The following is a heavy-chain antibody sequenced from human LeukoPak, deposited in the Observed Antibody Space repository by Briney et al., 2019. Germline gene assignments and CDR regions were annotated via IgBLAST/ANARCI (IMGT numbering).Heavy chain of an antibody. D-gene: IGHD3-10*01. Sequence: SETLSLTCAVYGGSFSGYYWSWIRQPPGKGLEWIGEINHSGSTNYNPSLKSRVTMSVDTSKNQFSLKLSSVTAADTAVYYCARDAPYYYGSGTRNYYMDVWGKGTTVTISS. V-gene: IGHV4-34*01. J-gene: IGHJ6*03. CDR1: GGSFSGYY. CDR3: ARDAPYYYGSGTRNYYMDV. CDR2: INHSGST.